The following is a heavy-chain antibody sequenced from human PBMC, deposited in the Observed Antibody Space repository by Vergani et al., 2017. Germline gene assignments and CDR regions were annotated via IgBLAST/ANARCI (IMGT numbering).Heavy chain of an antibody. Sequence: EVQLVESGGGLVQPGRSLRLSCAASGFTFDDYAMHWVRQAPGKGLEWVSGISWNSGSIGYADSVKGRFTISRDNAKNSLYLQMNSLRDEDTAVYYCARGTTVDYWGQGTLVTVSS. CDR2: ISWNSGSI. CDR3: ARGTTVDY. J-gene: IGHJ4*02. D-gene: IGHD4-17*01. V-gene: IGHV3-9*01. CDR1: GFTFDDYA.